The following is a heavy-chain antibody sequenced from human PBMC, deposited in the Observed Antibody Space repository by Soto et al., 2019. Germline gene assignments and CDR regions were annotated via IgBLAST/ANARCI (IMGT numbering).Heavy chain of an antibody. CDR2: IKSKTDGGTT. D-gene: IGHD4-17*01. CDR1: GFTFTNAW. V-gene: IGHV3-15*01. CDR3: TTARSTYGAECFQH. Sequence: EVQLVESGGGLVKPGGSLRLSCADSGFTFTNAWMSWVHQAPGKGLVWVARIKSKTDGGTTDYAAPVKGRFTISSDDSKNTLYLQMNSLKAEDTAVYYCTTARSTYGAECFQHWGQGTLVTVSS. J-gene: IGHJ1*01.